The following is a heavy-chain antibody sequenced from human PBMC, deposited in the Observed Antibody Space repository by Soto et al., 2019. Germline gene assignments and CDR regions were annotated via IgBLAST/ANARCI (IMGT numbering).Heavy chain of an antibody. Sequence: QVQLVQSGAEVRKPGASVTVSCRSSGDSFNDYYIHWVRQAPGQGLEWMGWINPNSGVTKYAQKLQGWVSMTRDTSIRTVYMQLSRLRSDDTAVYYCASESGGGTATIDYYYFYMDVWGTGTRVTVSS. CDR3: ASESGGGTATIDYYYFYMDV. J-gene: IGHJ6*03. CDR2: INPNSGVT. V-gene: IGHV1-2*04. D-gene: IGHD1-26*01. CDR1: GDSFNDYY.